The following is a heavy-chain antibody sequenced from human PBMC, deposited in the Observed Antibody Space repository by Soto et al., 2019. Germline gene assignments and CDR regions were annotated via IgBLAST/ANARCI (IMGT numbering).Heavy chain of an antibody. V-gene: IGHV4-34*01. D-gene: IGHD3-22*01. CDR1: GGSFSGYY. CDR3: ARGRSYYYDSSGYYNY. CDR2: INHSGST. J-gene: IGHJ4*02. Sequence: SETLSLTCAVYGGSFSGYYWSWIRQPPGKGLEWIGEINHSGSTNYNPSLKSRVTISVDTSKNQFSLKLSSVTAADTAVYYCARGRSYYYDSSGYYNYWGQGTLVTVSS.